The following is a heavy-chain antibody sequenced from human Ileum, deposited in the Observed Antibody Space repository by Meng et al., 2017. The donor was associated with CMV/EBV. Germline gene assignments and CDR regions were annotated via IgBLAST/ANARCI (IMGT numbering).Heavy chain of an antibody. Sequence: QVHLLQSGAEVKKPGAPVKISCKTSGYTFTDHNIGWVRQAPGQGLEWVGWISLGNGQTVYGHKVQGRVTVTTDTSTSTAYMELRSLRSDDTAMYYCARDVWGFDYWGQGTLVTVSS. J-gene: IGHJ4*02. CDR1: GYTFTDHN. V-gene: IGHV1-18*04. CDR3: ARDVWGFDY. CDR2: ISLGNGQT. D-gene: IGHD7-27*01.